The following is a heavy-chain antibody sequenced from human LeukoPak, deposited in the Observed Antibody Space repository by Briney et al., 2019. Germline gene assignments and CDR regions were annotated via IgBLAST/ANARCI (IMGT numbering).Heavy chain of an antibody. CDR2: ISSSSSYI. Sequence: GGSLRLSCAASGFTFSSYSMKWVRQAPGKGLEWVSSISSSSSYIYYADSVKGRFTISRDNAKNSLYLQMNSLRAEDTAVYYCAREPRGYCSGGSCTPGPNWFDPWGQGTLVTDSS. V-gene: IGHV3-21*01. J-gene: IGHJ5*02. D-gene: IGHD2-15*01. CDR1: GFTFSSYS. CDR3: AREPRGYCSGGSCTPGPNWFDP.